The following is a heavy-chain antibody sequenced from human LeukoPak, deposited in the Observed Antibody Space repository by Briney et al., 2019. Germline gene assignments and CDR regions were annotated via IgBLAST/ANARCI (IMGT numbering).Heavy chain of an antibody. D-gene: IGHD1-26*01. V-gene: IGHV1-24*01. J-gene: IGHJ4*02. Sequence: ASVKVSCKVSGYTLTELSMHWVRQAPGKGLEWMGGFDPEDGETIYAQKFQGRVTMTEDTSTDTAYMELSSLRSEDTAVYYCATYGPLSSGSYQGYFDYWGQGTLVTVSS. CDR1: GYTLTELS. CDR3: ATYGPLSSGSYQGYFDY. CDR2: FDPEDGET.